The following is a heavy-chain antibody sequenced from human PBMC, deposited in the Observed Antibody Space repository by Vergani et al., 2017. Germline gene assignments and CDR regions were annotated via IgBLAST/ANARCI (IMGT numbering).Heavy chain of an antibody. CDR2: IYTSGST. Sequence: QVQLQESGPGLVKPSQTLSLTCTVSGGSISSGDYYWSWIRQPPGKGLEWIGRIYTSGSTNYNPSLKSRVTMSVDTSKNQFSLKLSSVTAADTAVYYCAREGGLWFGELLYWGQGALVTVSS. V-gene: IGHV4-61*02. CDR1: GGSISSGDYY. CDR3: AREGGLWFGELLY. D-gene: IGHD3-10*01. J-gene: IGHJ4*02.